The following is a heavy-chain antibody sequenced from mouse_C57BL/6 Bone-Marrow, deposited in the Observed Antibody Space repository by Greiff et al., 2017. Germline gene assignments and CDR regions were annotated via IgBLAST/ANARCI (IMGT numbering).Heavy chain of an antibody. Sequence: EVQVVESGGDLVKPGGSLKLSCAASGFTFSSYGMSWVRQTPDKRLEWVATISSGGSYTYYPDSVKGRFTISRDNAKNTLYLQMSSLKSEDTAMYYCAGLLRSGRFAYWGQGTLVTVSA. CDR3: AGLLRSGRFAY. V-gene: IGHV5-6*01. CDR1: GFTFSSYG. CDR2: ISSGGSYT. J-gene: IGHJ3*01. D-gene: IGHD1-1*01.